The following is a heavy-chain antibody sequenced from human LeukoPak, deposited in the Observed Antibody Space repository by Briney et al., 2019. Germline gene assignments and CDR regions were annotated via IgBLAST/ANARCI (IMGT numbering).Heavy chain of an antibody. D-gene: IGHD6-13*01. CDR2: IYSGGDT. Sequence: PGGSLRLSCAASGFTVSSSYMSWVRQAPGKGLEWVSVIYSGGDTYYADSVKGRFTVSRDNSKNTLYLQMNSLRAEDTAVYYCARGEGGIAAAGTDCWGQGTLVTVSS. CDR3: ARGEGGIAAAGTDC. J-gene: IGHJ4*02. V-gene: IGHV3-53*01. CDR1: GFTVSSSY.